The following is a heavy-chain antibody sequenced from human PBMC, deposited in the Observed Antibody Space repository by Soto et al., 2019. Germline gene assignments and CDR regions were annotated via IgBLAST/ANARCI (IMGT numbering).Heavy chain of an antibody. CDR2: ISYDGSNK. D-gene: IGHD4-17*01. Sequence: GGSLRLSCAASGFTFSSYGMHWVRQAPGKGLEWVAVISYDGSNKYYADSVKGRFTISRDNSKNTLYLQMNSLRAEDTAVYYCAKDPSEGDYYYYYYGMDVWGQGTTVTVYS. CDR3: AKDPSEGDYYYYYYGMDV. J-gene: IGHJ6*02. V-gene: IGHV3-30*18. CDR1: GFTFSSYG.